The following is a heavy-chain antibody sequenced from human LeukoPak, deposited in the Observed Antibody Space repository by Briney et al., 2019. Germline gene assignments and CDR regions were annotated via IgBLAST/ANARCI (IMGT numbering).Heavy chain of an antibody. CDR3: ARQTDSSLFDY. J-gene: IGHJ4*02. CDR2: ISSSGSTI. Sequence: GGSLRLSCAASGFTFSIFEMNWVRQAPGKGLEWVSYISSSGSTIFYADSVKGRFTISRDNAKNSLYLQMNSLRAEDTAVYYCARQTDSSLFDYWGQGTLVTVSS. CDR1: GFTFSIFE. V-gene: IGHV3-48*03. D-gene: IGHD3-22*01.